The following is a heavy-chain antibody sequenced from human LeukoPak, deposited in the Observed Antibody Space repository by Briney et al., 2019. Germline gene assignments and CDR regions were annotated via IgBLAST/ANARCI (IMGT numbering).Heavy chain of an antibody. CDR1: GYTFTGYY. D-gene: IGHD1-26*01. J-gene: IGHJ4*02. CDR3: ARVPVGATIPFDY. Sequence: ASVKVSRKASGYTFTGYYMHWVRQAPRQGLEWMGWINPNSGGTHYAQKFQGRVTMTRDTPISTASMELSTLRSHDTAVYYCARVPVGATIPFDYWGQGTLVTVSS. V-gene: IGHV1-2*02. CDR2: INPNSGGT.